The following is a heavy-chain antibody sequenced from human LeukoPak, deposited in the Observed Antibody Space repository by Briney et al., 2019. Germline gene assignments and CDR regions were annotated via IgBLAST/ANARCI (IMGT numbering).Heavy chain of an antibody. CDR2: IRSSSSYI. CDR1: GFTFSSYS. D-gene: IGHD6-19*01. Sequence: PGGSLRLSCAASGFTFSSYSMNWVRQAPGKGLEWVSSIRSSSSYIYYADSVKGRFTISRDNAKNSLYLQMNSLRAEDTAVYYCARDSSGWYWASGYYYYYYMDVWGKGTTVTVSS. CDR3: ARDSSGWYWASGYYYYYYMDV. V-gene: IGHV3-21*01. J-gene: IGHJ6*03.